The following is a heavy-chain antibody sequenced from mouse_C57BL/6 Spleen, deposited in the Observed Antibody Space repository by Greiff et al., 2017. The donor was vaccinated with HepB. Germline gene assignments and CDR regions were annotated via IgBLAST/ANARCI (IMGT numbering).Heavy chain of an antibody. CDR2: IDPSDSET. Sequence: VQLQQPGAELVRPGSSVKLSCKASGYTFTSYWMHWVKQRPIQGLEWIGNIDPSDSETHYNQKFKDKATLTEDKSSSTAFMQLSSLTSEDSAVYCCARGNDYDWFAYWGQGTLVTVSA. J-gene: IGHJ3*01. CDR1: GYTFTSYW. D-gene: IGHD2-4*01. V-gene: IGHV1-52*01. CDR3: ARGNDYDWFAY.